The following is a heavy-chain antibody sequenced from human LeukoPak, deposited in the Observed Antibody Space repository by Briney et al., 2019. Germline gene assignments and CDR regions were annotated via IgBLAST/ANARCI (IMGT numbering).Heavy chain of an antibody. Sequence: GESLKISCKGSGYSFTTYWIGWVRQMPGKGLEWMGIIHPDDSDTRYSPSFQGQVTISVDKSISTAYLQWNSLRASDTAMYYCARLQQSSTCPDYWGQGTLVTVSS. CDR3: ARLQQSSTCPDY. D-gene: IGHD6-6*01. J-gene: IGHJ4*02. CDR1: GYSFTTYW. V-gene: IGHV5-51*01. CDR2: IHPDDSDT.